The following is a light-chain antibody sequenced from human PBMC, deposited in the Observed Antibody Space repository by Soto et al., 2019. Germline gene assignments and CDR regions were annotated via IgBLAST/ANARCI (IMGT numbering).Light chain of an antibody. Sequence: EIVLTQSPATLSLSPGERATLSCRASQRVSSYLACYQQKPGQAPRLLIYDASNRATGIPARFSGSGSGTHFTLTISSLEPEDFAVYYCQQRSNWPPYTFGQGNKVEIK. J-gene: IGKJ2*01. CDR1: QRVSSY. CDR3: QQRSNWPPYT. V-gene: IGKV3-11*01. CDR2: DAS.